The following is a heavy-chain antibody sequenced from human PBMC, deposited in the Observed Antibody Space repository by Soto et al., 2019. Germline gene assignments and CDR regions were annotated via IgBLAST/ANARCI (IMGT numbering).Heavy chain of an antibody. CDR1: GFTFSTYS. CDR3: GGDDVYFGAH. CDR2: ISSSSSYI. D-gene: IGHD3-10*01. Sequence: EVQLVESGGGLVKPGGSLRLSCAASGFTFSTYSMNWVRQAPGKGLEWVSSISSSSSYIYYADSVKGRFTISRDNAKKSLYLQMNSLRVEDTAVYYCGGDDVYFGAHWGQGTLVTVSS. J-gene: IGHJ4*02. V-gene: IGHV3-21*01.